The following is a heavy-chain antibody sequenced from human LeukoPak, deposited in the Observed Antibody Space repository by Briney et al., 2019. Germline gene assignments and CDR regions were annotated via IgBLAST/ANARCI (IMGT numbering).Heavy chain of an antibody. V-gene: IGHV4-4*07. J-gene: IGHJ3*02. CDR1: GGSNSSYY. Sequence: SETLSLTCTVSGGSNSSYYWSWIRQLAGKGLEWIGRIYTSGSTNYNPSLKSRVTISVDKSKNQFSLKLSSVTAADTAVYYCARDRGRYCSSTSCSDAFDIWGQGTMVTVSS. D-gene: IGHD2-2*01. CDR2: IYTSGST. CDR3: ARDRGRYCSSTSCSDAFDI.